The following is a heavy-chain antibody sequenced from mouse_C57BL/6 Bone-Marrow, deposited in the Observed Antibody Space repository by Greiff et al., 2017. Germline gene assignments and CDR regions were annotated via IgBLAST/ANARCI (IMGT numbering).Heavy chain of an antibody. J-gene: IGHJ2*01. V-gene: IGHV1-52*01. CDR3: ATYSNDRQGHY. D-gene: IGHD2-12*01. CDR2: IDPSDSET. CDR1: GYTFTSYW. Sequence: QVQLQQPGAELVRPGSSVKLSCKASGYTFTSYWMHWVKQRPIQGLEWIGNIDPSDSETHYNQKFKDKATLTVDKSSSTAYMQLSSLTSEDSADYYCATYSNDRQGHYWGQGTTLTVSS.